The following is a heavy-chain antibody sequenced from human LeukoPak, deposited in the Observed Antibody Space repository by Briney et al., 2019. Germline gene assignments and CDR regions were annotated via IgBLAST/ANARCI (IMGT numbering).Heavy chain of an antibody. Sequence: GGSLRLSCAASGFTFSSYPMHLVRQAPGKGLEWVAVIWYDGSKVYYADSVKGRFTISRDNSKNTLYLQMNSLRAEDTAVYYCAKDPRYCSGGRCNTPNAFDIWGQGTMVTVTS. V-gene: IGHV3-33*06. D-gene: IGHD2-15*01. CDR1: GFTFSSYP. J-gene: IGHJ3*02. CDR3: AKDPRYCSGGRCNTPNAFDI. CDR2: IWYDGSKV.